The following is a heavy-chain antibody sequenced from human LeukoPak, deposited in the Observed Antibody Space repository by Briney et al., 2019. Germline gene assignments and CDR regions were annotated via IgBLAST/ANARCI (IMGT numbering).Heavy chain of an antibody. Sequence: GGSLRLSCAASGFTFDDYAMHWVRQAPGKGLEWVSAISGSGGSTYYADSVKGRFTISRDNSKNTLYLQMNSLRAEDTAVYYCAKDSSSWYHWFDPWGQGTLVTVSS. CDR1: GFTFDDYA. CDR2: ISGSGGST. J-gene: IGHJ5*02. CDR3: AKDSSSWYHWFDP. V-gene: IGHV3-23*01. D-gene: IGHD6-13*01.